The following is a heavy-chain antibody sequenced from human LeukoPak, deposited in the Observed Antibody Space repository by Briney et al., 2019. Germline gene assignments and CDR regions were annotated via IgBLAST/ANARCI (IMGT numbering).Heavy chain of an antibody. J-gene: IGHJ4*02. CDR3: AKDGARDGYNYPDY. V-gene: IGHV3-21*05. CDR1: GFTFCSYS. CDR2: ISGSGDFT. Sequence: PGGSLRLSCVASGFTFCSYSMNWVRQAPGKGLEWVSYISGSGDFTYYADSVKGRFTISRDKSKNTLYLQMNSLRAEDTAVYYCAKDGARDGYNYPDYWGQGTLVTVS. D-gene: IGHD5-24*01.